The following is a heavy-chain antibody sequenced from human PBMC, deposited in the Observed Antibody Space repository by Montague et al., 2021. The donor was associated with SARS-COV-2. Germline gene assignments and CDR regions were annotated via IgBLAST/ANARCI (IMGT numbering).Heavy chain of an antibody. V-gene: IGHV4-59*13. CDR1: GGSLSSYF. D-gene: IGHD3-10*01. CDR3: ARSGAVPMD. J-gene: IGHJ4*02. Sequence: SETLSLTCSVSGGSLSSYFWSWIRQSPGKGLEWIGYFYHSGGTKYNPSLKSRVTISGDTSKNQFSLKLSSVTTADTAVYYCARSGAVPMDWGQGTLVTVSS. CDR2: FYHSGGT.